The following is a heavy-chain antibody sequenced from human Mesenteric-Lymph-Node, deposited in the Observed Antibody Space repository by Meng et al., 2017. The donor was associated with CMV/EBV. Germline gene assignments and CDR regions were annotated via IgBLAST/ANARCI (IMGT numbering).Heavy chain of an antibody. V-gene: IGHV3-48*04. J-gene: IGHJ6*02. Sequence: GESLKISCAASGFTFSSYSMNWVRQAPGKGLEWVSYISSSSSTIYYADSVKGRFTISRDNAKNSLYLQMNSLRAGDTAVYYCARDRGIVVVPAAITRKYYYYYGMDVWGQGTTVTVSS. CDR1: GFTFSSYS. D-gene: IGHD2-2*01. CDR3: ARDRGIVVVPAAITRKYYYYYGMDV. CDR2: ISSSSSTI.